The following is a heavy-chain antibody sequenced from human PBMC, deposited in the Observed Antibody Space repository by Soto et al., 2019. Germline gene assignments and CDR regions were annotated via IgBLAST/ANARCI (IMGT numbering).Heavy chain of an antibody. CDR1: GFTFSTYA. Sequence: EVQLLESGGGLVQPGGSLRLSCAASGFTFSTYAMSWVRQAPGKGLEWVSAISGSGGSTYYAESVKGRFTISRDKSKKTLYLQMNSLRAEDTAVYYCAKNWDTTSSSSPHWGQGTLVTVSS. V-gene: IGHV3-23*01. J-gene: IGHJ4*02. CDR2: ISGSGGST. CDR3: AKNWDTTSSSSPH. D-gene: IGHD6-6*01.